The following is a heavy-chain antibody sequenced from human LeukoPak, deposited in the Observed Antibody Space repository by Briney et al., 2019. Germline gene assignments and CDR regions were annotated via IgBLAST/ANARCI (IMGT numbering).Heavy chain of an antibody. Sequence: GGSLRLSCAASGFTFSSYSMNWVRQAPGKGLEWVSSISSSSSYIYYADSVKGRFTISRDNAKNSLYLQMNSLRAEDTAVYYCARVAGTTQWLAGFDPWGQGTLVTVSS. CDR1: GFTFSSYS. J-gene: IGHJ5*02. CDR3: ARVAGTTQWLAGFDP. D-gene: IGHD6-19*01. CDR2: ISSSSSYI. V-gene: IGHV3-21*01.